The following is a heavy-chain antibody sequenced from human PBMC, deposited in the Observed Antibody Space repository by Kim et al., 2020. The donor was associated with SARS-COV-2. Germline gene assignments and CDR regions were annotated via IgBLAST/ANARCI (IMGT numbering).Heavy chain of an antibody. V-gene: IGHV4-34*01. CDR1: GGSFSGYY. CDR2: INHSGST. Sequence: SETLSLTCAVYGGSFSGYYWSWIRQPPGKGLEWIGEINHSGSTNYNPSLKSRVTISVDTSKNQFSLKLSSVTAADTAVYYCARVGRMVRGVTFKYYYYYGMDVWGQGTTVTVSS. CDR3: ARVGRMVRGVTFKYYYYYGMDV. J-gene: IGHJ6*02. D-gene: IGHD3-10*01.